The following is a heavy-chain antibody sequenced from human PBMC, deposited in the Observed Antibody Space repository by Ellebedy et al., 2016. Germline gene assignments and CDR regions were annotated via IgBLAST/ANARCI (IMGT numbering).Heavy chain of an antibody. V-gene: IGHV4-39*07. D-gene: IGHD3-10*01. CDR3: ARDEWFGDISNGMDV. CDR2: IYYSGST. CDR1: GGSISSSSYY. J-gene: IGHJ6*02. Sequence: SETLSLXCTVSGGSISSSSYYWGWIRQPPGKGLEWIGSIYYSGSTYYNPSLKSRVTISVDTSKNQFSLKLSSVTAADTAVYYCARDEWFGDISNGMDVWGQGTTVTVSS.